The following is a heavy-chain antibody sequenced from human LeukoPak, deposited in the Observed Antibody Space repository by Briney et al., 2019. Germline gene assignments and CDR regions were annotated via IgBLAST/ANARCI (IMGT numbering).Heavy chain of an antibody. CDR2: IYHSGST. CDR1: GGSISSYY. Sequence: SETLSLTCTVSGGSISSYYWSWIRQPPGKGLEWIGSIYHSGSTYYNPSLKSRVTISVDTSKNQFSLKLSSVTAADTAVYYCARDEMYSSEYWGQGTLVTVSS. D-gene: IGHD6-25*01. J-gene: IGHJ4*02. V-gene: IGHV4-38-2*02. CDR3: ARDEMYSSEY.